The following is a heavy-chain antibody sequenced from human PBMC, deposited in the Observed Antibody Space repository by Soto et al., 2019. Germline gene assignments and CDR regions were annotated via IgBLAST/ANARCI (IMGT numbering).Heavy chain of an antibody. D-gene: IGHD4-17*01. CDR1: GYSFTTSG. Sequence: QAQLVQSGAEVKEPGASVKVSCKASGYSFTTSGITWVRQAPGQGLEWMGWISTYNGNTIYAQKLKDRVTLTTDTSTSTAYMELRSLRSDDTAVYYCARRLYGDYDYWGQGTLVTVSS. CDR3: ARRLYGDYDY. CDR2: ISTYNGNT. J-gene: IGHJ4*02. V-gene: IGHV1-18*01.